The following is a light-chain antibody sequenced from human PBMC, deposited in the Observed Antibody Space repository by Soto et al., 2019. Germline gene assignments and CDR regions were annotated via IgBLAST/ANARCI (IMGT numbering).Light chain of an antibody. J-gene: IGKJ5*01. Sequence: EIVLTKSPATLSLSLWERVTLSCRASQSVSNYLAWYQQKPGQAPRLLVSAASNRATGIPARFSGSGSGTDFTLTISSLEPEDFGVFHCQQRFDWPKITFGQETRLEIK. CDR1: QSVSNY. CDR2: AAS. CDR3: QQRFDWPKIT. V-gene: IGKV3-11*01.